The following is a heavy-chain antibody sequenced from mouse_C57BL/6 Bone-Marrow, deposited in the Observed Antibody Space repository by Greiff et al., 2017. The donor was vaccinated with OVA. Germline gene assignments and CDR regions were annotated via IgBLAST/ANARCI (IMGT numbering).Heavy chain of an antibody. J-gene: IGHJ3*01. CDR1: GYTFTDYY. CDR3: ARGGIYYGYAWFAY. CDR2: INPNNGGT. V-gene: IGHV1-26*01. Sequence: EVQLQQSGPELVKPGASVKISCKASGYTFTDYYMNWVKQSHGKSLEWIGDINPNNGGTSYNQKFKGKATLTVDKSSSTAYMELRSLTSEDSAVYYCARGGIYYGYAWFAYWGQGTLVTVSA. D-gene: IGHD2-2*01.